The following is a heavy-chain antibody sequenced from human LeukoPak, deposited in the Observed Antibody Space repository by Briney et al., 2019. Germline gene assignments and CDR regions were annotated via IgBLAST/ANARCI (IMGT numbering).Heavy chain of an antibody. CDR3: AKDMRYYDSSGWYYFDY. CDR1: GFTFDDYA. CDR2: ISWNSGSI. Sequence: GGSLRLSCAASGFTFDDYAMHWVRQAPGKGLEWVSGISWNSGSIGYADPVKGRFTISRDNAKNSLYLQMNSLRAEDTALYYCAKDMRYYDSSGWYYFDYWGQGTLVTVSS. D-gene: IGHD3-22*01. V-gene: IGHV3-9*01. J-gene: IGHJ4*02.